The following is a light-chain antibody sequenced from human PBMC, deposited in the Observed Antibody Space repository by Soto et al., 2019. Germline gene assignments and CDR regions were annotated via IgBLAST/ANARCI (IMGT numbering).Light chain of an antibody. Sequence: QSVLTQPPSVSGAPGQTVTISCTGSNSNVGGGYDVHWYQQLPGSAPKLLIYANNNRPSGVPDRFSGSKSGTSASLAITGLXXEXXADYYCQSYDPTLNVVFGGGTKLTVL. V-gene: IGLV1-40*01. CDR1: NSNVGGGYD. CDR2: ANN. J-gene: IGLJ2*01. CDR3: QSYDPTLNVV.